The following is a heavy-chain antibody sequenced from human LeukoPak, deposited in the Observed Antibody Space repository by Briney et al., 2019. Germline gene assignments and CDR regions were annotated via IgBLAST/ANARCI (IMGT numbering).Heavy chain of an antibody. V-gene: IGHV4-30-4*08. CDR2: IYYSGST. CDR1: GGSISSGDYY. D-gene: IGHD5-18*01. Sequence: PSETLSLTCTVSGGSISSGDYYWSWIRQPPGKGLEWIGYIYYSGSTYYNPSLKSRVTISVDTSKNQFSLKLSSVTAADTAVYYCARAGRNERGYSYGYDAVDYWGQGTLVTVSS. CDR3: ARAGRNERGYSYGYDAVDY. J-gene: IGHJ4*02.